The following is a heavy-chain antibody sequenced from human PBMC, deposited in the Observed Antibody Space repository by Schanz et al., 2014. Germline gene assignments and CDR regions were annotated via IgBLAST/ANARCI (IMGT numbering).Heavy chain of an antibody. CDR2: IYHTGST. J-gene: IGHJ6*03. D-gene: IGHD4-17*01. Sequence: VQLVESGGGLVQPGGSLRLSCAASGFTFSSYAMSWIRQPPGKGLEWIGEIYHTGSTNYNPSLKSRVTISVDTSKNQFSLKLSSVTAADTAVYYCARGNNFDYGDAFFNYYYYYMDVWGKGTTVTVSS. CDR3: ARGNNFDYGDAFFNYYYYYMDV. V-gene: IGHV4-34*01. CDR1: GFTFSSYA.